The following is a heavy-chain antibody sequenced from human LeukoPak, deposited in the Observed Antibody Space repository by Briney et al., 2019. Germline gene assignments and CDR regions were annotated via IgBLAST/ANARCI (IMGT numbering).Heavy chain of an antibody. D-gene: IGHD6-19*01. CDR3: ALGYSSGWYRGAFDY. CDR2: ILHSGNS. Sequence: PSGTLSLTCAVSGDSIGSNYWWNWVRQPPGRGLEWIGEILHSGNSNYNPSLMSRVTISLDKFKNQFSLTLTSVTAEDTAVYYCALGYSSGWYRGAFDYWGQGTLVTVSS. J-gene: IGHJ4*02. V-gene: IGHV4-4*02. CDR1: GDSIGSNYW.